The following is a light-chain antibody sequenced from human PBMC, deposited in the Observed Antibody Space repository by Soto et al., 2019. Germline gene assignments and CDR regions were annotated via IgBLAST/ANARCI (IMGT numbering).Light chain of an antibody. J-gene: IGKJ1*01. Sequence: DILMTQSPSSLSASVGDRVTIASRASQSIDTHLNWYQQHPGKAPNALIYEASNLQSGVPSRFSGSGSGTDFTLTISGLQPDDSATYYCQQTYSPPATFGQGTKVDIK. CDR3: QQTYSPPAT. V-gene: IGKV1-39*01. CDR1: QSIDTH. CDR2: EAS.